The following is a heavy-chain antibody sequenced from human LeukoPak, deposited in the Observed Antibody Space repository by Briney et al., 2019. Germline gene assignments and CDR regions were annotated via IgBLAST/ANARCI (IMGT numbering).Heavy chain of an antibody. CDR2: IYNSGST. J-gene: IGHJ4*02. V-gene: IGHV4-38-2*01. Sequence: NPSETLSLTCAVSGYSISSSYYWGWIRQPPGKGLEWIGTIYNSGSTHYNPSLKSRVTLSVDTSKNQFSLKLRSVTAADTAVYYCASLPSNTVTHDYWGQGTLVTVSS. CDR3: ASLPSNTVTHDY. D-gene: IGHD4-11*01. CDR1: GYSISSSYY.